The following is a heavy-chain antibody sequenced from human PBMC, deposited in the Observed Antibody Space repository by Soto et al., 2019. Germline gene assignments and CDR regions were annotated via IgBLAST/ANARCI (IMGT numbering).Heavy chain of an antibody. J-gene: IGHJ4*02. V-gene: IGHV6-1*01. D-gene: IGHD7-27*01. Sequence: HXQTLALTYAISGYGVSGNSVSCNWIRQSPSRGLEWLGRTYFRSKWYNDYAVSVKSRIIINRDTSKNQFSLQLKSVTPEDTAVYYCARGLFRAVGGEFDYWGQGTPVTVSS. CDR1: GYGVSGNSVS. CDR3: ARGLFRAVGGEFDY. CDR2: TYFRSKWYN.